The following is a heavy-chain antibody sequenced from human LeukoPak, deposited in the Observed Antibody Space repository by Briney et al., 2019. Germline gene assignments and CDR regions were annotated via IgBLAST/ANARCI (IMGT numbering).Heavy chain of an antibody. D-gene: IGHD1-26*01. CDR2: IRYDGNNQ. CDR1: EITFSTYG. Sequence: GGSLRLSCAASEITFSTYGMHWVRQAPGKGLDWVAFIRYDGNNQFYTNSVKGRFTISRDNSKNTLYLQMNSLRPEDTAVYYCARVADGSYYYYYYYYMDVWGKGTTVTVSS. CDR3: ARVADGSYYYYYYYYMDV. V-gene: IGHV3-30*02. J-gene: IGHJ6*03.